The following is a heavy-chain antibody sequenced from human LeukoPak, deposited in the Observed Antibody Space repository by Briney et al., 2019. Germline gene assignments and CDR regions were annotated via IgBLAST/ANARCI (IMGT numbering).Heavy chain of an antibody. Sequence: PGGSLRLSCAASGFTFSNYAMTWVRQDPGKGLNWVTGISGDGATTYYADSVKGRFTISRDNSKNTLYLQMNSLRAEDTAVYYCAKRDLSDSSTYSPLFDHWGQGTLVTVSS. CDR1: GFTFSNYA. V-gene: IGHV3-23*01. D-gene: IGHD3-22*01. CDR2: ISGDGATT. J-gene: IGHJ4*02. CDR3: AKRDLSDSSTYSPLFDH.